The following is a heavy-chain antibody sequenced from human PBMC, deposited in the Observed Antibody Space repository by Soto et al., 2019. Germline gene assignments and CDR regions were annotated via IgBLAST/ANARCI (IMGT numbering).Heavy chain of an antibody. D-gene: IGHD2-8*01. CDR1: GYTFNTFG. Sequence: IQLVQSAGEVKRPGASVKVSCKASGYTFNTFGITWVRQAPGQGLEWMGCVNGYNNKRDYSRKLQDRITLTPDPYTSTSYMELRSLTSDDTAVYYCARGWGKYSGVNDFWGQGTLVTVSS. CDR2: VNGYNNKR. J-gene: IGHJ4*02. V-gene: IGHV1-18*01. CDR3: ARGWGKYSGVNDF.